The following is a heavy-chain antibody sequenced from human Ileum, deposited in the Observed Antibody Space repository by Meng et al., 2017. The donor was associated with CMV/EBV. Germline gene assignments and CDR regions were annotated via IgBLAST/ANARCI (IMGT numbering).Heavy chain of an antibody. CDR1: GDPISSGSHS. D-gene: IGHD1-26*01. V-gene: IGHV4-39*07. CDR2: MYFSGIA. Sequence: QLQELGPGLVKPAETLSLTCTASGDPISSGSHSWAWFRQPPGKRLEWIGSMYFSGIADYNPSLKSRVTISLHATQKQFSLRLTSVTAADSAVYFCARDLTNKWFYYWGQGTLVTVSS. J-gene: IGHJ4*02. CDR3: ARDLTNKWFYY.